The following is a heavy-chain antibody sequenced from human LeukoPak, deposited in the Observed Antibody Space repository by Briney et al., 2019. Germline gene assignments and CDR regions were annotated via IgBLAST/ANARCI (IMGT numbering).Heavy chain of an antibody. J-gene: IGHJ4*02. CDR1: GFTFSSNY. CDR3: AKAKGYCSGGTCYYFDY. V-gene: IGHV3-23*01. D-gene: IGHD2-15*01. Sequence: GGSLRLSCAASGFTFSSNYMSWVRQAPGKGLEWVSAINNNAVTTYYADPVKGRFTISRDNSKNTLYLQMDSLRAEDTAVYYCAKAKGYCSGGTCYYFDYWGQGTLVTVSS. CDR2: INNNAVTT.